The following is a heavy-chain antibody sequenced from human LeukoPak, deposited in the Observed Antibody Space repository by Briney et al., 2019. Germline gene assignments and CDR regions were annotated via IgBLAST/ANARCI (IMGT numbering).Heavy chain of an antibody. D-gene: IGHD5-12*01. CDR2: IYSGGST. CDR1: GFTVSSNY. J-gene: IGHJ4*02. Sequence: GGSLRPSCAASGFTVSSNYMSWVRQAPGKGLEWVSVIYSGGSTYYADSVKGRFTISRDNSKNTLYLQMNSLRAEDTAVYYCARGGYSGYDALFDYWGQGTLVTVSS. V-gene: IGHV3-53*01. CDR3: ARGGYSGYDALFDY.